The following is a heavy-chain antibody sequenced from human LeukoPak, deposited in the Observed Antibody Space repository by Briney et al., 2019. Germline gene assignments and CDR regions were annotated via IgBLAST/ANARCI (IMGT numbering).Heavy chain of an antibody. CDR2: IYPGDSDT. D-gene: IGHD3-22*01. CDR3: ARHHYYDSSGYFDY. J-gene: IGHJ4*02. Sequence: GESLKISCKGSGYSFTSYWIGWVRQMPGKGVEWMGIIYPGDSDTRYSPSFQGQVTISADKSISTAYLQWSSLKTSDTAMYYCARHHYYDSSGYFDYWGQGTLVTVSS. CDR1: GYSFTSYW. V-gene: IGHV5-51*01.